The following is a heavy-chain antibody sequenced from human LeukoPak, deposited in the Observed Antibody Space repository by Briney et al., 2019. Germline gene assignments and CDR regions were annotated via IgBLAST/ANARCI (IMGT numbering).Heavy chain of an antibody. CDR3: ARAYEAGSLDY. V-gene: IGHV4-59*01. CDR2: IYYSGST. CDR1: GGSISSYY. Sequence: KPSETLSLTCPVSGGSISSYYWSWIRQPPGKGLEWIGYIYYSGSTNYNPSLKSRVTISVDTSKKPFSLKLSSVTAADTAVYYCARAYEAGSLDYWGQGTLVTVSS. D-gene: IGHD3-3*01. J-gene: IGHJ4*02.